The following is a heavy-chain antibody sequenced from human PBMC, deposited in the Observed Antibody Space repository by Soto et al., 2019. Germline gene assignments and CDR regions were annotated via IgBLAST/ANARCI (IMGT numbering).Heavy chain of an antibody. CDR1: GDSVSSDSPA. J-gene: IGHJ6*02. Sequence: SQTLSLTCAISGDSVSSDSPAWNWIRQSPSRGLEWLGRTYHRSKWYNEYAPSVQSRLTINPDTSKNQFSLQLNSVTPEDTAVYYCVRSRVFIQVAGMANYYYYYGMDVWGQGTTVTVSS. V-gene: IGHV6-1*01. CDR3: VRSRVFIQVAGMANYYYYYGMDV. CDR2: TYHRSKWYN. D-gene: IGHD6-19*01.